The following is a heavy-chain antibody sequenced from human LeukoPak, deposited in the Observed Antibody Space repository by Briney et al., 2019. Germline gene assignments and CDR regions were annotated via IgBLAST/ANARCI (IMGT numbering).Heavy chain of an antibody. D-gene: IGHD5-12*01. CDR3: ARVGYSGYDFRGSFDY. Sequence: SETLSLTCTVSGGSISSSSYYWGWIRQPPGKGLEWIGTIYYSGNTYYNPSLKSRGTISVDTSKNQFSLKLSSVTAADTAVYYCARVGYSGYDFRGSFDYWGQGTLVTVSS. CDR1: GGSISSSSYY. V-gene: IGHV4-39*07. CDR2: IYYSGNT. J-gene: IGHJ4*02.